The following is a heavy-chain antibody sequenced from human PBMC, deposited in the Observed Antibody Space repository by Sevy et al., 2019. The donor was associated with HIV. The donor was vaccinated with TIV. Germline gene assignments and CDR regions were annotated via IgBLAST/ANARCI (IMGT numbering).Heavy chain of an antibody. J-gene: IGHJ4*02. CDR2: INPKTGGT. D-gene: IGHD3-22*01. Sequence: ASVKVSCKASGYTFTGYYVHWLRQAPGQGLEWMGWINPKTGGTYFPKKFQDRVTMTTGTSITTAYLELSGLRFDDTALYYDARMGDYFDTSGYYPLKYWGQGTLVTVSS. V-gene: IGHV1-2*02. CDR3: ARMGDYFDTSGYYPLKY. CDR1: GYTFTGYY.